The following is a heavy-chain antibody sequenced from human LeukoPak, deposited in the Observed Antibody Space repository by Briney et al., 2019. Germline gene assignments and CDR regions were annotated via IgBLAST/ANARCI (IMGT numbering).Heavy chain of an antibody. J-gene: IGHJ4*02. CDR1: GFTFSSRD. CDR2: ISSGGYTT. D-gene: IGHD3-10*01. Sequence: GGYLRLSCTDSGFTFSSRDMNWVRQAPGKGLEWVSYISSGGYTTRYADSVKGRFTISRDNAKNSLYLQMNSLKAEDTAVYYCAREGSSYAPSEPFYFDYWGQGTLVTVSS. CDR3: AREGSSYAPSEPFYFDY. V-gene: IGHV3-48*03.